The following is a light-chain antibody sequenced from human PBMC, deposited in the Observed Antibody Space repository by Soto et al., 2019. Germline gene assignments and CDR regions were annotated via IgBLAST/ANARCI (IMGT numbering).Light chain of an antibody. Sequence: NFMLTQPHSVSESPGKTVTISCTRSSGSIASSYVQWYQQRPGSAPTTVIYEDNERPSGVPDRFSGSIDSSSNSASLTISGLKTEDEADYYCQSYDSSNQVFGGGTKLTVL. V-gene: IGLV6-57*04. CDR2: EDN. CDR3: QSYDSSNQV. CDR1: SGSIASSY. J-gene: IGLJ3*02.